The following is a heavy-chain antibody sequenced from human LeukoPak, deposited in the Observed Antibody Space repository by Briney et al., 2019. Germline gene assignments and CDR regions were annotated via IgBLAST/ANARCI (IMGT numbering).Heavy chain of an antibody. CDR1: GGSISSYY. Sequence: SETLSLTCTVSGGSISSYYWSWIRQPPGEGLEWIGYIYYSGSTNYNPSLKSRVTISVDTSKNQFSLKLSSVTAADTAVYYCAREAVTMIVPGAFDIWGQGTMVTVSS. CDR3: AREAVTMIVPGAFDI. CDR2: IYYSGST. D-gene: IGHD3-22*01. V-gene: IGHV4-59*01. J-gene: IGHJ3*02.